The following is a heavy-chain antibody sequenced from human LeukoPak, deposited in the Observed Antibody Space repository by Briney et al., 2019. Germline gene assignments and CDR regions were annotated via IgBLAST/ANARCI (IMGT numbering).Heavy chain of an antibody. CDR2: ISAYNGNT. CDR3: ARLVAAAGPNRNYYGMDV. Sequence: ASVKVSCKASGYTFTSYGISWVRQAPGQGLEWMGWISAYNGNTNYAQKLQGRVTMTTDTSTSTTYMELRSLRSDDTAVYYCARLVAAAGPNRNYYGMDVWGQGTTVTVSS. CDR1: GYTFTSYG. V-gene: IGHV1-18*01. D-gene: IGHD6-13*01. J-gene: IGHJ6*02.